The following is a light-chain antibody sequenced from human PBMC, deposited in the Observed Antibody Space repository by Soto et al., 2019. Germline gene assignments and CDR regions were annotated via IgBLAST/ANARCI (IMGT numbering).Light chain of an antibody. V-gene: IGLV4-69*01. J-gene: IGLJ2*01. CDR1: SGHSSYA. Sequence: QSVLTQSPSASASLGASVKLTCTLSSGHSSYAIAWHQQQPEKGPRYLMKVNSDGSHSKGDGIPDRFSGSSSGAERYLTISSLQHEDEADYYCQTWGTGIVVFGGGTKLTVL. CDR2: VNSDGSH. CDR3: QTWGTGIVV.